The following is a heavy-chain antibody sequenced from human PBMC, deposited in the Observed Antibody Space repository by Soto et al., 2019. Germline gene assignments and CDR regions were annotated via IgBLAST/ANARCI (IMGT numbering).Heavy chain of an antibody. CDR3: AKDYDYVWGSYRRPGGIDY. J-gene: IGHJ4*02. Sequence: LRLSCAASGFTFSSYAMSWVRQAPGKGLEWVSAISGSGGSTYYADSVKGRFTISRDNSKNTLYLQMNSLRAEDTAVYYCAKDYDYVWGSYRRPGGIDYWGQGTLVTVSS. CDR2: ISGSGGST. CDR1: GFTFSSYA. V-gene: IGHV3-23*01. D-gene: IGHD3-16*02.